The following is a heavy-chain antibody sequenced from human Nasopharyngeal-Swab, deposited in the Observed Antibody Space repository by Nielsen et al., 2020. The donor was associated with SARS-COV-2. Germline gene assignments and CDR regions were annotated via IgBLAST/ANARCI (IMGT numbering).Heavy chain of an antibody. V-gene: IGHV3-30*03. CDR2: ISYDGSNK. D-gene: IGHD3-22*01. J-gene: IGHJ4*02. Sequence: GASLRLSCAASGVSFSSYGMHWGRQAAGKGLGWVAVISYDGSNKYYADSVKGRFTISRDNSKNTLYLQMNSLRAEETAVYYCASLFDYYDSSGYYPWTRDYWGQGTLVTVSS. CDR1: GVSFSSYG. CDR3: ASLFDYYDSSGYYPWTRDY.